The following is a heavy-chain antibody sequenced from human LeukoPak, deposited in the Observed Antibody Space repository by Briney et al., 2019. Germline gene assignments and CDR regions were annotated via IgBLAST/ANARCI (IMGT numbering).Heavy chain of an antibody. J-gene: IGHJ3*02. CDR3: ARDFQPYYYDSSGQSNDAFDI. D-gene: IGHD3-22*01. V-gene: IGHV1-69*16. CDR1: GGTFSSYT. CDR2: IIPILGIA. Sequence: ASVKVSCKASGGTFSSYTISWVRQAPGQGLEWMGRIIPILGIANYAQKFQGRVTITTDESTSTAYMELSSLRSEDTAVYYCARDFQPYYYDSSGQSNDAFDIWGQGTMVTVSS.